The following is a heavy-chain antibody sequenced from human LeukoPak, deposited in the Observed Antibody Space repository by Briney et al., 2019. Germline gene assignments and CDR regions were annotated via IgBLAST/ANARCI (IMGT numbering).Heavy chain of an antibody. CDR2: IRYDGTDK. CDR3: ARDRGNQRGYYYYYMDV. J-gene: IGHJ6*03. V-gene: IGHV3-30*02. D-gene: IGHD1-14*01. Sequence: GGSLRLSCAASGFTFSNHGMHWVRQAPGKGLEWVAFIRYDGTDKYYADSVKGRFTISRDNAKNSLYLQMNSLRAEDTAVYYCARDRGNQRGYYYYYMDVWGKGTTVTVSS. CDR1: GFTFSNHG.